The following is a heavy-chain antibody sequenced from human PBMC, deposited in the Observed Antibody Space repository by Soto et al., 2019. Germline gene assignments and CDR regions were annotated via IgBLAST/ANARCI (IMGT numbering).Heavy chain of an antibody. CDR3: ALLLDRSYYYYYGMDV. J-gene: IGHJ6*02. CDR1: GYTFTSYD. V-gene: IGHV1-8*01. Sequence: QVQLVQSGAEVKKPGASVKVSCKASGYTFTSYDINWVRQATGQGLEWMGWMNPNSGNTGYAQKFQGRVTMTRNTSISTAYMELSSLRSEDTAVYYCALLLDRSYYYYYGMDVWGQGTTVTVSS. D-gene: IGHD2-15*01. CDR2: MNPNSGNT.